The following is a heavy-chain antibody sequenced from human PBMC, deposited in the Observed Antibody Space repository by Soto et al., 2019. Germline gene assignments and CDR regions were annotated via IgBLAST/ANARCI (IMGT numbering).Heavy chain of an antibody. CDR2: IKQDGSEK. CDR1: GFTFSSYW. J-gene: IGHJ1*01. V-gene: IGHV3-7*01. Sequence: GGSLRLSCAASGFTFSSYWMSWVRQAPGKGLEWVANIKQDGSEKYYVDSVKGRFTISRDNAKNSLYLQMNSLRAEDTAVYYCGRGAAAAPEYFQHWGQGTLVTVSS. CDR3: GRGAAAAPEYFQH. D-gene: IGHD6-13*01.